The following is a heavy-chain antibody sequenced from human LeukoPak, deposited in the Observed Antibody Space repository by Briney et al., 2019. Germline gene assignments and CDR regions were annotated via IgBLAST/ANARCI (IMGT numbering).Heavy chain of an antibody. Sequence: PSETLSLTCTVSGGSISSSSYYWGWIRQPPGKGLEWIGSIYYSGSTYYNPSLKSRVTISVDTSKNQFSLKLSSVTAADTAVYYRARHKAKGHDSSGYYYGGGWFDPWGQGTLVTVSS. D-gene: IGHD3-22*01. CDR1: GGSISSSSYY. J-gene: IGHJ5*02. CDR2: IYYSGST. CDR3: ARHKAKGHDSSGYYYGGGWFDP. V-gene: IGHV4-39*01.